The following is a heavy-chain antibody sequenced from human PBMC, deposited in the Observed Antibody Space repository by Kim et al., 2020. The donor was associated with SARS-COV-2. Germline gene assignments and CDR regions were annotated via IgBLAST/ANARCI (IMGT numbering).Heavy chain of an antibody. CDR1: GLTFSSYC. CDR2: ISKDGDNK. Sequence: GGSLRLSCAASGLTFSSYCMHWVRQAPGKGLEWVAVISKDGDNKYNADSVKGRLTISRDNAKNTLYLQMNSLRAEDTAVYYCAKSYCSTGRCHPYYYYYAMDLWGQGTPVTVSS. CDR3: AKSYCSTGRCHPYYYYYAMDL. D-gene: IGHD2-2*01. J-gene: IGHJ6*02. V-gene: IGHV3-30*18.